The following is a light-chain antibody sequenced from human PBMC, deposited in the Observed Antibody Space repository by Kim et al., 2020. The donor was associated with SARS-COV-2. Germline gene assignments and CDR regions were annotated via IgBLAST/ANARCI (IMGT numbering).Light chain of an antibody. CDR2: AAS. CDR1: QNIYNY. V-gene: IGKV1-39*01. J-gene: IGKJ4*01. CDR3: LQSYSAPLT. Sequence: DIQMTQSPSSLSASVGDSVTITCRASQNIYNYLNWYQQKPGKAPDLLIFAASSLEGGVPSRFSGSGSGTDFTLTISSLQPEDFATYYCLQSYSAPLTFCGGTTVDIK.